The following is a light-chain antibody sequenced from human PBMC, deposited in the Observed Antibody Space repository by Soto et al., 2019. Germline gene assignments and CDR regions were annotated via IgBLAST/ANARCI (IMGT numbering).Light chain of an antibody. V-gene: IGKV3-11*01. J-gene: IGKJ5*01. CDR3: QVRTNWSIA. CDR2: DAS. CDR1: QSVSSY. Sequence: EFVLTQSPATLSLSPGERATLSCRASQSVSSYLAWYQQKPGQAPRLLIYDASNRATGIPARFSGTGSGTDLTLTISNLEPEDFAVYYCQVRTNWSIAFGRGTRLEIK.